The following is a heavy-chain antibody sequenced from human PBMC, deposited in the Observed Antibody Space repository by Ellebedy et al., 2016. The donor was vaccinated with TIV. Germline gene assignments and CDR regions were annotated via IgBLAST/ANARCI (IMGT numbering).Heavy chain of an antibody. J-gene: IGHJ6*02. D-gene: IGHD3-10*01. Sequence: GESLKISCAASGFTFSSYAMSWVRQAPGKGLEWVAAISGSAVNTYYADSVKGRFTISRDNSKNTLYLQMNSLRAEDTALYYCVKGRSGLQYYGIDVWGQGTTVTVSS. V-gene: IGHV3-23*01. CDR3: VKGRSGLQYYGIDV. CDR2: ISGSAVNT. CDR1: GFTFSSYA.